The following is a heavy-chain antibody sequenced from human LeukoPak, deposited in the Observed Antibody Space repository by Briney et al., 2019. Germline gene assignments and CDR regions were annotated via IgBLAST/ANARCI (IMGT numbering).Heavy chain of an antibody. CDR2: ISSSSSTI. D-gene: IGHD3-10*01. CDR1: GFTFSSYD. CDR3: AKMGKTENHYGSGRFAYYYYMDV. V-gene: IGHV3-48*02. Sequence: GGSLRLSCAASGFTFSSYDIHWVRQAPGKGLGWVSYISSSSSTIYYADSVKGRFTISRDNDKNSLYLQMNSMRDEDMAVYYCAKMGKTENHYGSGRFAYYYYMDVWGKGTTVTISS. J-gene: IGHJ6*03.